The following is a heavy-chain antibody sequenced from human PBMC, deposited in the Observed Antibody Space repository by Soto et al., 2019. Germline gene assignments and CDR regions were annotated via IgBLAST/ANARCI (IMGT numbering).Heavy chain of an antibody. D-gene: IGHD4-17*01. J-gene: IGHJ4*02. Sequence: PGGSLRLSCAASGFTFSSYAMSWVRQAPGKGLEWVSAISGSGGSTYYADSVKGRFTISRDNSKNTLYLQMNSLRAEDTAVYYCAKSSKRLTTVTTKLIDYWGQGTLVTVSS. V-gene: IGHV3-23*01. CDR2: ISGSGGST. CDR3: AKSSKRLTTVTTKLIDY. CDR1: GFTFSSYA.